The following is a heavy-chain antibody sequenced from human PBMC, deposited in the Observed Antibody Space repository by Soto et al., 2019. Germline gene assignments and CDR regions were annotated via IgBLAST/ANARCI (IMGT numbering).Heavy chain of an antibody. J-gene: IGHJ4*02. CDR3: ARELMTKVTYFDY. CDR1: GGSISSGGYS. CDR2: IYHSGST. V-gene: IGHV4-30-2*05. Sequence: SETLSLTCAVSGGSISSGGYSWSWIRQPPGKGLEWIGYIYHSGSTYYNPSLKSRVTISVDTSKNQFSLKLSSVTAADTAVYYCARELMTKVTYFDYWGQGTLVTVSS. D-gene: IGHD4-17*01.